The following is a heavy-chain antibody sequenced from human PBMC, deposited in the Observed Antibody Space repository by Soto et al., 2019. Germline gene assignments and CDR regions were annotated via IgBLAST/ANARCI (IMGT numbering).Heavy chain of an antibody. CDR1: GDTCSSYA. CDR2: IIPISGTE. J-gene: IGHJ6*02. D-gene: IGHD2-2*01. V-gene: IGHV1-69*01. CDR3: ARSQGSSTSLQIYYSYYYGMDV. Sequence: QVQLVQSGAEVKKPGSSVKVSCKASGDTCSSYAISWVRQAPGQGLEWMGGIIPISGTENYAQKFQGRVTITADESTSTAYMELRSLRSDDTAVYSCARSQGSSTSLQIYYSYYYGMDVWGQGTTVTVSS.